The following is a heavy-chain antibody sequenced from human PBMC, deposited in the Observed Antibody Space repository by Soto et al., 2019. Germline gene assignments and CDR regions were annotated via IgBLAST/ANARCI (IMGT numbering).Heavy chain of an antibody. CDR1: GYSFTSYW. D-gene: IGHD2-2*01. J-gene: IGHJ5*02. CDR2: IDPSDSYT. CDR3: ARQLYCSSTSCPARANWFDP. V-gene: IGHV5-10-1*01. Sequence: GESLKISCKGSGYSFTSYWISWVRQMPGKGLEWMGRIDPSDSYTNYSPSFQGHVTISADKSISTAYLQWSSPKASDTAMYYCARQLYCSSTSCPARANWFDPWGQGTLVTVSS.